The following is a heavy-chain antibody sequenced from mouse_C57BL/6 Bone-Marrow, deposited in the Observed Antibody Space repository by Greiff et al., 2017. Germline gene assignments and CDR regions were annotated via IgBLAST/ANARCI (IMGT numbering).Heavy chain of an antibody. J-gene: IGHJ2*01. Sequence: EVMLVESGGGLVKPGGSLKLSCAASGFTFSDYGMHWVRQAPEKGLEWVAYISSGSSTIYYADTVKGRFTITRDNAKNTLFMQMPSLRSEDTAMNYCAKPYGSSYCDYWGQGTTLTVSS. CDR3: AKPYGSSYCDY. V-gene: IGHV5-17*01. CDR1: GFTFSDYG. D-gene: IGHD1-1*01. CDR2: ISSGSSTI.